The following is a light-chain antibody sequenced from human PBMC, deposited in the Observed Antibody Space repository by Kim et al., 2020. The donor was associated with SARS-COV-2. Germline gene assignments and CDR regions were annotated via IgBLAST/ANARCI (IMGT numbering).Light chain of an antibody. J-gene: IGKJ1*01. CDR3: QQYGSSPRT. CDR2: ATS. V-gene: IGKV3-20*01. CDR1: QSVSSSY. Sequence: APGERATLACRASQSVSSSYLAWYQQKPGQAPRLVIYATSNRAIGIPDRFSGSGYGTDFTLTISRLEPEDFAVYYCQQYGSSPRTFGQGTKVDIK.